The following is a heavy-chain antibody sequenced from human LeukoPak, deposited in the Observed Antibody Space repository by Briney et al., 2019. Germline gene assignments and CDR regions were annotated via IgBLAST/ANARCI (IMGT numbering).Heavy chain of an antibody. J-gene: IGHJ4*02. CDR3: AKVGYTYGPQPFDY. CDR1: GFTFSNYA. D-gene: IGHD5-18*01. V-gene: IGHV3-23*01. Sequence: PGGSLRLSCATSGFTFSNYAMSWVRQAPGKGLDWVSGISGGGDSAHYADSVKGRFTISRDNSRNTLYLQINSLRAEDTAVYYCAKVGYTYGPQPFDYWGQGTLVTVSS. CDR2: ISGGGDSA.